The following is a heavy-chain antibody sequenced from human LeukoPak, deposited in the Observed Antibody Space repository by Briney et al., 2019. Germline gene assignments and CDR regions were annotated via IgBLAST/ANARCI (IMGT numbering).Heavy chain of an antibody. D-gene: IGHD1-26*01. V-gene: IGHV4-39*01. J-gene: IGHJ4*02. CDR1: GGSIRSSSYY. Sequence: PSETLSLTCTVSGGSIRSSSYYWGWIRQPPGKGLEWIGSIYYSGSTYYNPSLKSRVTISVDTSKNQFSLKLSSVTAANTAVYYCASLRERSYYARGFDYWGQGTLVTVSS. CDR3: ASLRERSYYARGFDY. CDR2: IYYSGST.